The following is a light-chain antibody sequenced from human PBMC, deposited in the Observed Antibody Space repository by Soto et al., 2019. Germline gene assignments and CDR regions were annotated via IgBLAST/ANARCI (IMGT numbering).Light chain of an antibody. J-gene: IGKJ5*01. CDR3: QQYGSSPRVT. V-gene: IGKV1-5*03. CDR2: KAS. CDR1: QDINKW. Sequence: DIQMTQSPSTLSASVGDRVTITCRASQDINKWLAWYQQKPGTAPKLLISKASILESGVPSRFSGSGSGTDYTLIISRLEPEDFAVYYCQQYGSSPRVTFGQRTRLEIK.